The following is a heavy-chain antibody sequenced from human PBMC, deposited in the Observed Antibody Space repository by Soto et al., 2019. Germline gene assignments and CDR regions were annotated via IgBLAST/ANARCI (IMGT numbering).Heavy chain of an antibody. CDR1: GLTISNAW. D-gene: IGHD2-15*01. CDR3: TTGSVEGV. V-gene: IGHV3-15*07. CDR2: MKTNTEGGTT. J-gene: IGHJ6*02. Sequence: EVQLVESGGGFIYPGGSLRLSCAASGLTISNAWMNWVRQAPGKGLEWVGRMKTNTEGGTTDYAAAVKGRFTVSRDDSKTTLYRKMNSLRTGYAAVYYCTTGSVEGVWGPGTTVTVSS.